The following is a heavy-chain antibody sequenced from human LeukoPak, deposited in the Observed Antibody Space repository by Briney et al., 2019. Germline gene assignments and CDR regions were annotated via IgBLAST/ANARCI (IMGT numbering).Heavy chain of an antibody. CDR3: ARDRWSYTGWFDR. V-gene: IGHV4-30-4*01. D-gene: IGHD1-26*01. CDR1: GGSISSGDYY. J-gene: IGHJ5*02. Sequence: SQTLSLTCTVSGGSISSGDYYWSWIRQPPGRGLEWIGYIYYSGSTYYNPSLKSRVSISVDTSKNQFSLKLSSVTAADTAVYYCARDRWSYTGWFDRWGQGTLVTVSS. CDR2: IYYSGST.